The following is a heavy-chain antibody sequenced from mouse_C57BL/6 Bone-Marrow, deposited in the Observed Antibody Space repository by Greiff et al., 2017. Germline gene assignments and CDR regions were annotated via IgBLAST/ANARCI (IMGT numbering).Heavy chain of an antibody. CDR2: IVPGSGST. V-gene: IGHV1-9*01. J-gene: IGHJ2*01. CDR1: GYKFTGYW. CDR3: SSPYL. D-gene: IGHD5-1*01. Sequence: QVQLKESGAELMKPGASVKLSCKATGYKFTGYWIEWVKQRPGHGLEWIGEIVPGSGSTNYNEKFKSKATFTADTSSNTAYMQLSSLTTEDSAIYYCSSPYLWGQGTTLTVSS.